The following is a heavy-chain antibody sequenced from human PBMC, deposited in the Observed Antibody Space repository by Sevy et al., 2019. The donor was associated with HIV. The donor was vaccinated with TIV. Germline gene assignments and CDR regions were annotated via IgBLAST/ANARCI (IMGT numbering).Heavy chain of an antibody. D-gene: IGHD5-12*01. J-gene: IGHJ4*02. Sequence: GGSLRLSCAASGFTFSSYAMSWVRQAPGKGLEWVSAISGSGGSTYYADSVKGRFTISRDNSKNTLYLQMNSLRAEDMAVYYCAKDGGLRLRRAFDYWGQGTLVTVSS. CDR3: AKDGGLRLRRAFDY. CDR2: ISGSGGST. CDR1: GFTFSSYA. V-gene: IGHV3-23*01.